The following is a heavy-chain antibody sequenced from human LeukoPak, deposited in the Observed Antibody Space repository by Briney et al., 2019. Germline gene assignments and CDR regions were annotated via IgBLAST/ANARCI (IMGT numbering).Heavy chain of an antibody. Sequence: GGSLRRSCAASGFTFSAYSMNWVRQAPGKGLEWVSSISSSSSYIYYADSVKGRLTISRDNAKNSLYLQMNSLRAEDTAVYYCATEGYYYGFDIWGQGTMVTVSS. D-gene: IGHD3-10*01. CDR3: ATEGYYYGFDI. J-gene: IGHJ3*02. CDR1: GFTFSAYS. V-gene: IGHV3-21*01. CDR2: ISSSSSYI.